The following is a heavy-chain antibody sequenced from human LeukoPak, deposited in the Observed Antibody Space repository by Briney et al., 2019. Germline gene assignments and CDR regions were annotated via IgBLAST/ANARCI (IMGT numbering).Heavy chain of an antibody. CDR3: ARRRYYDNRGYIWSLDY. J-gene: IGHJ4*02. D-gene: IGHD3-22*01. V-gene: IGHV5-51*01. Sequence: HGEALKISCKGSGYSSTSYWIDWVRQMPGKGLEWMGVNYRGYSDTRYSPSFQGQVTISADKSISTAYLQWSSLKASDTAMYYCARRRYYDNRGYIWSLDYWGQGTVVTVSS. CDR2: NYRGYSDT. CDR1: GYSSTSYW.